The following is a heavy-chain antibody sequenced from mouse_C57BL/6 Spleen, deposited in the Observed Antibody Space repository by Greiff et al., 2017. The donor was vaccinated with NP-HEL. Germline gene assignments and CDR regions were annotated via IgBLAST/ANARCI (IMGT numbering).Heavy chain of an antibody. CDR2: INPNNGGT. CDR1: GYTFTDYY. V-gene: IGHV1-26*01. CDR3: ARWAYDYDGNYAMDY. D-gene: IGHD2-4*01. Sequence: VQLQQSGPELVKPGASVKISCKASGYTFTDYYMNWVKQSHGKSLEWIGDINPNNGGTSYNQKFKGKATLTVDKSSSTAYMELRSLTSEDSAVYYCARWAYDYDGNYAMDYWGQGTSVTVSS. J-gene: IGHJ4*01.